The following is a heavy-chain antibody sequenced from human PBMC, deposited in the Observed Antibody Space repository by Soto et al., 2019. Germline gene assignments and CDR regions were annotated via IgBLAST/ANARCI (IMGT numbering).Heavy chain of an antibody. J-gene: IGHJ1*01. Sequence: SETLSLTCTVSGGSISSDDYYWSWIRQAPGRGLECIGYIHSSGSIYYNPSLKSRATMSIDTAGNQFSLKVSSVTVADTAVYYCARDLDGLHDDTSGPFPRPGWGQGTLVTVSS. D-gene: IGHD3-22*01. CDR3: ARDLDGLHDDTSGPFPRPG. V-gene: IGHV4-30-4*01. CDR2: IHSSGSI. CDR1: GGSISSDDYY.